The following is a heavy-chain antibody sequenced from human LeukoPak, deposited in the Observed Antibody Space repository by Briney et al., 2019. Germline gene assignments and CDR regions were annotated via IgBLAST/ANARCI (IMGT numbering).Heavy chain of an antibody. CDR1: GYTFTGQY. CDR3: AKTSEIQLWPSYVDY. J-gene: IGHJ4*02. Sequence: AASVKVSCKASGYTFTGQYMHWVRQAPGQGLEWMGWINPNSGGTNYAQKFQGRVTMTRDTSISTAYMELSRLRSDDTAVYYCAKTSEIQLWPSYVDYWGQGTLVTVSS. CDR2: INPNSGGT. V-gene: IGHV1-2*02. D-gene: IGHD5-18*01.